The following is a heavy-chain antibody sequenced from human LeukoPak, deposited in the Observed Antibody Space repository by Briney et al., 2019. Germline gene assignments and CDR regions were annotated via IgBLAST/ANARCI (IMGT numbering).Heavy chain of an antibody. CDR2: IYYSGST. V-gene: IGHV4-39*01. D-gene: IGHD3-22*01. CDR3: ARGSYDSSGYYPWYSDY. CDR1: GVSISSSSYY. J-gene: IGHJ4*02. Sequence: SETLSLTCTVSGVSISSSSYYWGWIRQPPGKGLEWIGSIYYSGSTYYNPSLKSRVTISVDTSKNQFSLKLSSVTAADTAVYYCARGSYDSSGYYPWYSDYWGQGTLVTVSS.